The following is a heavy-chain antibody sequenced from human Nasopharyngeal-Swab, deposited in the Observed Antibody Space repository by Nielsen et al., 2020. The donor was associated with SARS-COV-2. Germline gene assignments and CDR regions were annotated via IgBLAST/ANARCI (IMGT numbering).Heavy chain of an antibody. J-gene: IGHJ4*02. CDR3: ARGPGGSYFDS. CDR2: ISSSGNTM. D-gene: IGHD1-26*01. Sequence: GGSLRLSCAASGFTFSSSEMTWVRQAPGKGLEWVSYISSSGNTMYYADSVKGRFTISRDNAKNSLYLQMNSLRAEDTAVYYCARGPGGSYFDSWGQGTLVTVPS. CDR1: GFTFSSSE. V-gene: IGHV3-48*03.